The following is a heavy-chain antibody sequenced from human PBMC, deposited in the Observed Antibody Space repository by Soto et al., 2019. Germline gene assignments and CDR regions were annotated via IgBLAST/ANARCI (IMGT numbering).Heavy chain of an antibody. Sequence: SVKVSCKASGGTFSSYAISWVRQAPGQGLEWMGGIIPIFGTANYAQKFQGRVTNTADESTSTTYMELSSLRSEDTAVYYCARGEYQLLYQANYYYGMDVWGQGTTVTVSS. CDR1: GGTFSSYA. V-gene: IGHV1-69*13. J-gene: IGHJ6*02. D-gene: IGHD2-2*02. CDR3: ARGEYQLLYQANYYYGMDV. CDR2: IIPIFGTA.